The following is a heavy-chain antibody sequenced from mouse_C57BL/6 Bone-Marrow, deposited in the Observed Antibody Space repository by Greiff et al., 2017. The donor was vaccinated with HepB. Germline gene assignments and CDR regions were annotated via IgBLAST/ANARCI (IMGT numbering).Heavy chain of an antibody. CDR3: RVATRYFDV. CDR2: IDPEDGDT. CDR1: GFNIKDYY. J-gene: IGHJ1*01. V-gene: IGHV14-1*01. Sequence: EVQLQQSGAELVRPGASVKLSCTASGFNIKDYYMHWVKQRPEQGLEWIGRIDPEDGDTEYAPKFQGKATMTADTSSNAAYLRLSSLTSEDTADYYCRVATRYFDVWGGGTTVTVSS. D-gene: IGHD1-1*01.